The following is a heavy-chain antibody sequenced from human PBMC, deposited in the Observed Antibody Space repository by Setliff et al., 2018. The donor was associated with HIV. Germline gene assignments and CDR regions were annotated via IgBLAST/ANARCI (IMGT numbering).Heavy chain of an antibody. CDR2: ISSNGGST. J-gene: IGHJ4*02. D-gene: IGHD2-2*01. CDR1: GFTFSSYA. V-gene: IGHV3-64*02. CDR3: AREAYCSSTSCSEFWWYFDY. Sequence: GALRLSCAASGFTFSSYAMHWVRQAPGKGLEYVSAISSNGGSTYYADSVKGRFTISRDNSKNTLYLQMGSLRAEDMAVYYCAREAYCSSTSCSEFWWYFDYWGQGTLVTVSS.